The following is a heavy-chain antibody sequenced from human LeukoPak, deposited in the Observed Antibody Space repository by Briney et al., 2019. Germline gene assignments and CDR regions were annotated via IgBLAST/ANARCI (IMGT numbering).Heavy chain of an antibody. V-gene: IGHV1-2*02. D-gene: IGHD2-2*01. CDR2: INPSSGDT. Sequence: GASVKVSCKASGYTFTGYYMHWVRQAPGQGLEWMGWINPSSGDTNYAQQFQGRVTMTRDTSINTAYMELKRLRSDDTAVYYCARDPNCSSPSCHDIDYYYYMDVWGKGTTVTVSS. CDR3: ARDPNCSSPSCHDIDYYYYMDV. CDR1: GYTFTGYY. J-gene: IGHJ6*03.